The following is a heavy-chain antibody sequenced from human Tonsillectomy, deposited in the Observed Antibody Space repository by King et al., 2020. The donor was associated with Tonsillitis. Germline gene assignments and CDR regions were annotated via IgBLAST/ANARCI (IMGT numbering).Heavy chain of an antibody. V-gene: IGHV3-30*18. J-gene: IGHJ6*02. CDR2: ISYDGSNK. CDR1: GFTFSSYG. CDR3: AKSFWPAAISHYYYGMDV. D-gene: IGHD2-2*01. Sequence: VQLVESGGGVVQPGRSLRLSCAASGFTFSSYGMHRVRQAPGKGLEGVAVISYDGSNKYYADSVKGRFTISRDNSKNTLYLQMNSLRAEDTAVYYCAKSFWPAAISHYYYGMDVWGQGTTVTVSS.